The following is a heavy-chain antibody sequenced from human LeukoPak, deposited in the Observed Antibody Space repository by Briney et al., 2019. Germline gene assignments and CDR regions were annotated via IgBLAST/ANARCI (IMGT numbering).Heavy chain of an antibody. CDR1: GYTFTSYD. D-gene: IGHD2-2*01. Sequence: GASVKVSCKASGYTFTSYDINWVRQATGQGLEWMGWMNPNSGNTGYAQKFQGRVTMTRNTSISTAYMELSSLRSEDTAVYYCARGTFDIVVVPARFDHWGQGTLVTVSS. V-gene: IGHV1-8*01. CDR3: ARGTFDIVVVPARFDH. J-gene: IGHJ5*02. CDR2: MNPNSGNT.